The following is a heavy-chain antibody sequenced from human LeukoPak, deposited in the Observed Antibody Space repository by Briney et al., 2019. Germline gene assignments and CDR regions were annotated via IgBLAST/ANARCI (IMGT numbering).Heavy chain of an antibody. J-gene: IGHJ6*02. Sequence: GGSLRLSCAASGFTFSSYWMSWVRQAPGKGLEWVAHIKQDGSEKYYVDSVKGRFTISRDNAKNSLYLQMNSLRAEDTAVYYCARDPLEYYDFWSGYYSGGMDVWGQGTTVTVSS. CDR3: ARDPLEYYDFWSGYYSGGMDV. D-gene: IGHD3-3*01. V-gene: IGHV3-7*01. CDR1: GFTFSSYW. CDR2: IKQDGSEK.